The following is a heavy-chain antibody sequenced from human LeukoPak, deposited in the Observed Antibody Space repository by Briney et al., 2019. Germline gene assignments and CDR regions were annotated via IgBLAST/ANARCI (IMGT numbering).Heavy chain of an antibody. D-gene: IGHD3-3*01. V-gene: IGHV3-30-3*01. CDR3: ARDRFLEWGNWFAP. J-gene: IGHJ5*02. CDR1: GFTFSSYA. CDR2: ISYDGSNN. Sequence: PGGSLRLSCAASGFTFSSYAMHWVRHAPGKGLEWVAFISYDGSNNYYADSVKGRFTISRDNSKNTLYLQMNSLRAEDTAVYYCARDRFLEWGNWFAPWGQGTLVTVSS.